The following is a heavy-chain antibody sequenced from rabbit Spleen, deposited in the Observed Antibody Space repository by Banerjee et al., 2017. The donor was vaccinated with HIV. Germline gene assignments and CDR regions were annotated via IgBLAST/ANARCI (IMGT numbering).Heavy chain of an antibody. CDR3: ARTNGDSGTDYTRLGL. CDR2: IGTGSGST. J-gene: IGHJ3*01. CDR1: GFSFISGYY. V-gene: IGHV1S40*01. D-gene: IGHD2-1*01. Sequence: QSLEESGGDLVKPGTSLTLTCTASGFSFISGYYACWVRQAPGKGLEWIGCIGTGSGSTWYASWVNGRFTISKTSSTTVTLQMTSLTAADTATYFCARTNGDSGTDYTRLGLWGQGTLVTVS.